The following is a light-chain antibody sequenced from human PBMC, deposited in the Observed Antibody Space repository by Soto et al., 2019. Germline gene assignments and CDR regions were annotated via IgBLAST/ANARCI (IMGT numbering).Light chain of an antibody. CDR2: DVS. V-gene: IGLV2-14*03. CDR3: SSYTSSITLV. Sequence: QYALTQPASVSGSPGQSIAISCTGTSSDVGGYNSVSWYQHHPGKAPKLMIYDVSYRPSGVSDRFSGSKSGNTASLTISGLQAEDEADYYCSSYTSSITLVFGTGTKVTVL. J-gene: IGLJ1*01. CDR1: SSDVGGYNS.